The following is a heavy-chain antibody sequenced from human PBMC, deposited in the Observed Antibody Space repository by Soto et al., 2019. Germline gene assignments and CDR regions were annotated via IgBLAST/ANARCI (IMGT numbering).Heavy chain of an antibody. Sequence: EVQLVESGGGLVQPGGSLRLSCAASGFTFSSYWMSWVRQAPGKGLEWVANIKQDGSDKYYVDSVKGRFTISRDNAKNSLYLEMNSLRAEDTAVYYCARAYHYCSGTSCPSPSDYWGQGTLVTVSS. CDR3: ARAYHYCSGTSCPSPSDY. J-gene: IGHJ4*02. V-gene: IGHV3-7*01. D-gene: IGHD2-2*01. CDR1: GFTFSSYW. CDR2: IKQDGSDK.